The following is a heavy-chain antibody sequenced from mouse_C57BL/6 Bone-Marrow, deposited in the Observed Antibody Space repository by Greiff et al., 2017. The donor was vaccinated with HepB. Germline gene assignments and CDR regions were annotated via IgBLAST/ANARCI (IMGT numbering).Heavy chain of an antibody. CDR2: ISNGGGST. D-gene: IGHD2-3*01. CDR1: GFTFSDYY. J-gene: IGHJ3*01. Sequence: EVHLVESGGGLVQPGGSLKLSCAASGFTFSDYYMYWVRQTPEKRLEWVAYISNGGGSTYYPDTVKGRFTISRDNAKNTLYLQMSRLKSEDTAMYYCARHTYDGYYGFAYWGQGTLVTVSA. CDR3: ARHTYDGYYGFAY. V-gene: IGHV5-12*01.